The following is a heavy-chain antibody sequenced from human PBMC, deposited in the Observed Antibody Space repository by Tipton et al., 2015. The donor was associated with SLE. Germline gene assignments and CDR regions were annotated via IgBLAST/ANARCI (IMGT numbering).Heavy chain of an antibody. CDR1: GGSISTYY. V-gene: IGHV4-38-2*02. D-gene: IGHD2-15*01. Sequence: LRLSCTVSGGSISTYYWGWIRQPPGKGLEWIGSIYHSGSTYYNPSLKSRVTISVDTSKNQFSLKLSSVTAAGTAVYYCALSPLGYCSGGSCLHAFDIWGQGTMVTVSS. CDR2: IYHSGST. CDR3: ALSPLGYCSGGSCLHAFDI. J-gene: IGHJ3*02.